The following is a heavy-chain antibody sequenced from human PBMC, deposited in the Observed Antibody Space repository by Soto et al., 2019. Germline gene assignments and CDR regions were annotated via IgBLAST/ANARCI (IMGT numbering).Heavy chain of an antibody. CDR3: ARKAYCSSTSCVDDWFGP. CDR2: IIPIFGTA. J-gene: IGHJ5*02. V-gene: IGHV1-69*01. D-gene: IGHD2-2*01. Sequence: QVQLVQSGAEVKKPGSSVKVSCKAFGGTFSSYAISWVRQAPGQGLEWMGGIIPIFGTANYAQKFQGRVTINADEPTSTAYMELSSQRAEDTAMYYCARKAYCSSTSCVDDWFGPWGQGTLVTVSS. CDR1: GGTFSSYA.